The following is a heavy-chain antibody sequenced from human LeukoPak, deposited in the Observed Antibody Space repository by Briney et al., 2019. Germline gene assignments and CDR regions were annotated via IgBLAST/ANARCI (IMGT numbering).Heavy chain of an antibody. J-gene: IGHJ4*02. CDR3: AKDLRYYDSSGYSDY. CDR1: GFTFSSYG. V-gene: IGHV3-30*18. Sequence: GGSLRLPCAASGFTFSSYGMHWVRQAPGKGLEWVAVISYDGSNKYYADSVKGRFTISRDNSKNTLYLQMNSLRAEDTAVCYCAKDLRYYDSSGYSDYWGQGTLVTVSS. CDR2: ISYDGSNK. D-gene: IGHD3-22*01.